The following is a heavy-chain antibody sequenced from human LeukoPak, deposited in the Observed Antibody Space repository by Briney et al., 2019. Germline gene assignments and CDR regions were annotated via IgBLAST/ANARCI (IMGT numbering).Heavy chain of an antibody. V-gene: IGHV3-7*01. CDR1: RFTFSSYW. D-gene: IGHD6-19*01. Sequence: PGGSLRPSCVASRFTFSSYWMSWVRQAPGKGLEWVANIKQDGSEKQYVDSVKGRFTISRDNAKNSLYLQMNNLRAEDTAVYYCARDRIAVAYFDYWGQGTLVTVSS. CDR2: IKQDGSEK. J-gene: IGHJ4*02. CDR3: ARDRIAVAYFDY.